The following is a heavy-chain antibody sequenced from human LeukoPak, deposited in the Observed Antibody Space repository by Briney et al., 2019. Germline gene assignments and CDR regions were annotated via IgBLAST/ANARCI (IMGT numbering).Heavy chain of an antibody. D-gene: IGHD3-3*01. V-gene: IGHV3-11*04. CDR2: ISSSGSTI. CDR1: GFTFSDYY. Sequence: PGGSLRLSCAASGFTFSDYYMSWIRPAPGKGLEWVSYISSSGSTIYYADSVKGRFTISRDNAKNSLYLQMNSLRAEDTAVYYCARDGYYDFWSGYYSHYYYYMDVWGKGTTVTVSS. CDR3: ARDGYYDFWSGYYSHYYYYMDV. J-gene: IGHJ6*03.